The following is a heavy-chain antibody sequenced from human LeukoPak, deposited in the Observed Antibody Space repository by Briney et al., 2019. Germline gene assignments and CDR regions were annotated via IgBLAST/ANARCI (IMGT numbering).Heavy chain of an antibody. V-gene: IGHV6-1*01. CDR1: GDSVSSNNAA. CDR3: SRGRQRLHWFDP. Sequence: SQTLSLTCALSGDSVSSNNAAWNWIRQSPSRGLEWLGRTYYRSKWYSDYALSVKSRITVTADTSKNQFSLELRSVTPDDTAVYFCSRGRQRLHWFDPWGQGILVTVSS. J-gene: IGHJ5*02. CDR2: TYYRSKWYS. D-gene: IGHD6-25*01.